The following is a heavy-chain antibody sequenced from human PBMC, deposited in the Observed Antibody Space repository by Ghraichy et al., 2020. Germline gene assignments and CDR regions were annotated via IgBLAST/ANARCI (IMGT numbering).Heavy chain of an antibody. CDR2: ISYDGSNK. CDR3: ARTGRGYSGYDWARYFDL. D-gene: IGHD5-12*01. Sequence: GESLRLSCAASGFTFSSYGMHWVRQAPGKGLEWVAVISYDGSNKYYADSVKGRFTISRDNSKNTLYLQMNSLRAEDTAVYYCARTGRGYSGYDWARYFDLWGRGTLVTVSS. J-gene: IGHJ2*01. V-gene: IGHV3-30*03. CDR1: GFTFSSYG.